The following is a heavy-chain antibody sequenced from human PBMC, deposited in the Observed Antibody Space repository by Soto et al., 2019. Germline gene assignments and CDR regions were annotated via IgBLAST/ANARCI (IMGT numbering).Heavy chain of an antibody. J-gene: IGHJ4*02. Sequence: QVQLVQSGAEVRKPGSSVQVSCKASGGTFYTYTFSWVRQAPGQGLEWLGIITPIYPTTNYAEKFQGRLTVTADGYTNTAYMELNSLTSEDTAVYYCARIPRYSFPTSDDFDSWGQGTLVTVCS. V-gene: IGHV1-69*15. CDR1: GGTFYTYT. CDR2: ITPIYPTT. CDR3: ARIPRYSFPTSDDFDS. D-gene: IGHD5-18*01.